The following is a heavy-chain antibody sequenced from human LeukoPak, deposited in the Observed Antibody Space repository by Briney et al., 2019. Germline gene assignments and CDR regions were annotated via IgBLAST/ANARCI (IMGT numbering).Heavy chain of an antibody. CDR1: GFILSNYG. V-gene: IGHV3-30*02. CDR3: AREQYSYYTDV. CDR2: LRFDE. Sequence: GGSLRLSCAASGFILSNYGMHWVRETPGKGLEWVALLRFDEFYSDSVKGGCTISRDISKSTVYPQMKTLTVEDTAMYYCAREQYSYYTDVWGKGTTVTVSS. J-gene: IGHJ6*03. D-gene: IGHD2-21*01.